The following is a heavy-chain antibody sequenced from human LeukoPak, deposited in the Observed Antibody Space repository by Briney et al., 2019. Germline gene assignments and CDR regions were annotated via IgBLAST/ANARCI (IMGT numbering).Heavy chain of an antibody. D-gene: IGHD6-13*01. CDR2: ISGSGGST. CDR1: GFTFSSYA. Sequence: GGSLRLFCAASGFTFSSYAMSWVRQAPGKGLEWVSAISGSGGSTYYADSVKGRFTISRDNSKNTLYLQMNSLRAEGTAVYYCAKDRYSSSWYDYWGQGALVTVSS. V-gene: IGHV3-23*01. CDR3: AKDRYSSSWYDY. J-gene: IGHJ4*02.